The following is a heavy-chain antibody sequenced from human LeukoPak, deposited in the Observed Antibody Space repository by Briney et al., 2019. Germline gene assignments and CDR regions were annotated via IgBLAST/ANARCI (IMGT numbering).Heavy chain of an antibody. J-gene: IGHJ5*02. CDR2: MNPNSGNT. D-gene: IGHD5-12*01. V-gene: IGHV1-8*01. CDR3: ARGLGGYQPLNWFDP. Sequence: ASVKVSCKASGYTFTSYDINWVRQATGQGLEWMGWMNPNSGNTGYAQKFQGRVTMTRNTSTSTAYMELSSLRSEDTAVYYCARGLGGYQPLNWFDPWGQGTLVTVSS. CDR1: GYTFTSYD.